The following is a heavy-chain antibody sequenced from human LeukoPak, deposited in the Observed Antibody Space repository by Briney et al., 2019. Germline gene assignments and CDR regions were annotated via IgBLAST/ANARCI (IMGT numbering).Heavy chain of an antibody. Sequence: GALRLSCAASGFTFSSYAMSWVRQAPGKGLEWVSAISGSGGSTYYADSVKGRFTISRDNSKNTLYLQMNSLRAEDTAVYYCARDGGYDFWSGYYQDYWGQGTLVTVSS. J-gene: IGHJ4*02. V-gene: IGHV3-23*01. D-gene: IGHD3-3*01. CDR1: GFTFSSYA. CDR2: ISGSGGST. CDR3: ARDGGYDFWSGYYQDY.